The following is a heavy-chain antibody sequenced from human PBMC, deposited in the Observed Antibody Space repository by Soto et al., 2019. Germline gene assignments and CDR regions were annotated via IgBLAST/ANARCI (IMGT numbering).Heavy chain of an antibody. D-gene: IGHD1-20*01. J-gene: IGHJ4*02. CDR2: IIPILGIA. CDR1: GGTFSSYT. CDR3: ARRITGNKDYFDY. V-gene: IGHV1-69*02. Sequence: SVKVSCKASGGTFSSYTISWVRQAPGQGLEWMGRIIPILGIANYAQKFQGRVTITADKSTSTAYMELSSLRSEDTAVYYCARRITGNKDYFDYWGQGTLVTVSS.